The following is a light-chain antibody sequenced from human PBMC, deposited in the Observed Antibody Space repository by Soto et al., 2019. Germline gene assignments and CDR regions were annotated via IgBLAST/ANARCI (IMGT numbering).Light chain of an antibody. Sequence: QSALTQPASVSGSPGQPITISCTGTSSDVGSFYSVAWYQHNPGKAPKLMIYDVSNRPSGVSSRFSGSKSGNTASLSISGLQTEDEANYYCSSFTTRSTLVFGSGTKVTVL. CDR2: DVS. CDR1: SSDVGSFYS. CDR3: SSFTTRSTLV. V-gene: IGLV2-14*01. J-gene: IGLJ1*01.